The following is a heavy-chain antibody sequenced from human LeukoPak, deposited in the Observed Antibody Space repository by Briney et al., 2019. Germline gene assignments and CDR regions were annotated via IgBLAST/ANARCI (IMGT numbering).Heavy chain of an antibody. V-gene: IGHV3-21*01. CDR1: GFTFSSYS. J-gene: IGHJ5*02. D-gene: IGHD1-26*01. CDR2: ISSSSSYI. Sequence: GGSLRLSCAASGFTFSSYSMNWVRQAPGKGLECVSSISSSSSYIYYADSVKGRFTISRDNAKNSLYLQMNSLRAEDTAVYYCARDQGYYDANNWFDPWGQGTLVTVSS. CDR3: ARDQGYYDANNWFDP.